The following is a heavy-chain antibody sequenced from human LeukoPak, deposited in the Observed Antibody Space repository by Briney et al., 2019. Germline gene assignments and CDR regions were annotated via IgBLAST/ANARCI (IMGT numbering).Heavy chain of an antibody. CDR2: ISSSGSGDNT. CDR3: AKYLGAGYNYLALDY. V-gene: IGHV3-23*01. J-gene: IGHJ4*02. Sequence: GGSLRLSCAASGVTLSSFAMSWARQAPGKGLEWVSGISSSGSGDNTYYADSVKGRFTISRDNSKNTLYLQMNSLRAEDTAVYYCAKYLGAGYNYLALDYWGQGTLVTVSS. D-gene: IGHD5-24*01. CDR1: GVTLSSFA.